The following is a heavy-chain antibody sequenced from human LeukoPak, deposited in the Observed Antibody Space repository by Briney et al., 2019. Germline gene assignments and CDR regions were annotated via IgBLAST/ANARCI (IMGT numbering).Heavy chain of an antibody. CDR3: ATLHFYAMGV. CDR2: ISGSGANR. Sequence: GGSLRLSCAASGLRFSDQYMIWIRQTPGKGLEWISFISGSGANRFYADSMKGRFTISKDNTKNSLCLQMNSLRAEDTATYYCATLHFYAMGVWGQGTTVTVSS. V-gene: IGHV3-11*01. J-gene: IGHJ6*02. CDR1: GLRFSDQY.